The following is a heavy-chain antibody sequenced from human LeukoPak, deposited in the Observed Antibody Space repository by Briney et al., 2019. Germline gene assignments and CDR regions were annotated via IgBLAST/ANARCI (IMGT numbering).Heavy chain of an antibody. Sequence: GGSLRLSCAASGFTFSSYAMSWVRQAPGKGLEWVSYIGSSSSAIYYADSVKGRFTISRDNAENSLYLQMNSLRAEDTAVYYCARSHLSTAGLLEYWGQGTLVTVSS. CDR3: ARSHLSTAGLLEY. CDR2: IGSSSSAI. J-gene: IGHJ4*02. CDR1: GFTFSSYA. D-gene: IGHD2-21*02. V-gene: IGHV3-48*01.